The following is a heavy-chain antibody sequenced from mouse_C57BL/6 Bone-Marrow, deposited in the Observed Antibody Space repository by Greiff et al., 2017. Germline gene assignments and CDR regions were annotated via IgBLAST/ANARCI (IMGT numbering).Heavy chain of an antibody. CDR3: ARGLLRMDY. CDR2: IDPNSGGT. D-gene: IGHD2-3*01. Sequence: QQSCKASGYTFTSYWMHWVKQRPGRGLEWIGRIDPNSGGTKYNEKFKSKATLTVDKPSSTAYMQLSSLTSEDSAVYYCARGLLRMDYWGQGTSVTVSS. J-gene: IGHJ4*01. CDR1: GYTFTSYW. V-gene: IGHV1-72*01.